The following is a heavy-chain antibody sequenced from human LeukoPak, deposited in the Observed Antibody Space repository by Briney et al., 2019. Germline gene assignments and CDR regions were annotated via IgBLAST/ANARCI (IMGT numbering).Heavy chain of an antibody. J-gene: IGHJ6*04. Sequence: PGGSLRLSCAASGFTLSSYEMNWVRQAPGKGLEWVSYIGSGGSPIYYADSVKGRFTISRDNAKNSLYLQMNSLRAEDTAVYYCAELGITMIGGVWGKGTTVTISS. CDR1: GFTLSSYE. CDR2: IGSGGSPI. D-gene: IGHD3-10*02. V-gene: IGHV3-48*03. CDR3: AELGITMIGGV.